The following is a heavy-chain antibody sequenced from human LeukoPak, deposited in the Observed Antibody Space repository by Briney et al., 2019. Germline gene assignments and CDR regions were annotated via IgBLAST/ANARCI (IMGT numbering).Heavy chain of an antibody. CDR3: AKDVYNSDWLGTFDY. D-gene: IGHD3-9*01. J-gene: IGHJ4*02. Sequence: PGRSLRLSCAASGFTFSSYAMHWVRQAPGKGLEWVAVISYDGSNKYYADSVKGRFTISRDNSKNTLYLQMNSLRAEDTAVYYCAKDVYNSDWLGTFDYWGQGTLVTVSS. CDR2: ISYDGSNK. V-gene: IGHV3-30-3*01. CDR1: GFTFSSYA.